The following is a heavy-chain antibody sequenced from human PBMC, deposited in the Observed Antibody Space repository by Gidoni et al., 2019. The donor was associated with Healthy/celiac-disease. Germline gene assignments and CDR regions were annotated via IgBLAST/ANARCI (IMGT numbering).Heavy chain of an antibody. Sequence: QVQLVESGGGVVQPGRSLRLSCAASGFTFSSYAMQWVRQAPGKGLEWVAVISYDGSNKYYADSVKGRFTISRDNSKNTLYLQMNSLRAEDTAVYYCARDLTTDYDILTGYSLWGQGTLVTVSS. J-gene: IGHJ4*02. CDR3: ARDLTTDYDILTGYSL. D-gene: IGHD3-9*01. CDR2: ISYDGSNK. CDR1: GFTFSSYA. V-gene: IGHV3-30*01.